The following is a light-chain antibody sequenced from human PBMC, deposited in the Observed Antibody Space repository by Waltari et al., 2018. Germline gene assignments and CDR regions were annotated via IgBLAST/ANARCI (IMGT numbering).Light chain of an antibody. V-gene: IGLV3-19*01. CDR2: GKN. CDR1: SLRGYY. CDR3: YSRDSSGDHLRV. J-gene: IGLJ1*01. Sequence: SSELTQDPDVSVALGQTVRIKCQGDSLRGYYESWYQQKPGQAPVLVIYGKNNRPSGIPDRFSGSSSGNTASLTITGAQAEDDAEYYCYSRDSSGDHLRVFGAGTKVTVL.